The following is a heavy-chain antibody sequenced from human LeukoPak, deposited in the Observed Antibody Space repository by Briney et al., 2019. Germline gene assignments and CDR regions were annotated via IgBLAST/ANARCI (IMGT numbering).Heavy chain of an antibody. D-gene: IGHD5-24*01. CDR3: ARRRDGYNQVIDY. V-gene: IGHV4-4*07. Sequence: SETLSLTCAVSGGSTSSYYWSWIRQSAGKGLEFIGRMHTSGYTNYNPSLNSRVTISVDKSKNQFSLKLTSVTAADTAMYYCARRRDGYNQVIDYWGQGTLVTVSS. CDR2: MHTSGYT. CDR1: GGSTSSYY. J-gene: IGHJ4*02.